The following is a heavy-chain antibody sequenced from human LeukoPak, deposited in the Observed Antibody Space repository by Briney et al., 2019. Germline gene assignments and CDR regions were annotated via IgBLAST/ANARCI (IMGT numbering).Heavy chain of an antibody. V-gene: IGHV4-39*01. CDR3: ARLGAYSGSGDY. J-gene: IGHJ4*02. CDR1: GGSISGSSYY. Sequence: TSETLSLTCTVSGGSISGSSYYWGWIRQPPGKGLEWIGNIYYSGNTYYNPSLRGPVTISVDTSKNQFSLKLSSVTAADTAVYYCARLGAYSGSGDYWGQGTLVTVSS. D-gene: IGHD5-12*01. CDR2: IYYSGNT.